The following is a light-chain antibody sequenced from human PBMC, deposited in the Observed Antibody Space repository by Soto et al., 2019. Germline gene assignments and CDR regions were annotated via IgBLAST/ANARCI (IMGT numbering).Light chain of an antibody. Sequence: QSALTQPASVSGSPGQSITISCTGTSSDVGDYHYVSWYQQHPAKAPKLIIYGVSNRPSGISNRFSGSKSANTASLTISGLQAEYEADYYCSSYTRTNTLVFGGGTKLTVL. CDR2: GVS. CDR1: SSDVGDYHY. CDR3: SSYTRTNTLV. J-gene: IGLJ2*01. V-gene: IGLV2-14*01.